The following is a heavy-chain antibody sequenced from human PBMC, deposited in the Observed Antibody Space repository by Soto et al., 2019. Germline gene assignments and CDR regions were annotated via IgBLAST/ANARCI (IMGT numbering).Heavy chain of an antibody. V-gene: IGHV1-69*01. CDR1: GGTFSSYA. Sequence: QVQLVQSGAEVKKPGSSVKVSCKASGGTFSSYAISWVRQAPGQGLEWMGGIIPIFGTANYAQKFQGRVTITADESTSTAYMELSSLRSEDTAVYYCAREKRDSSGRQPLYYFDYWGQGTLVTVSS. D-gene: IGHD6-19*01. CDR3: AREKRDSSGRQPLYYFDY. CDR2: IIPIFGTA. J-gene: IGHJ4*02.